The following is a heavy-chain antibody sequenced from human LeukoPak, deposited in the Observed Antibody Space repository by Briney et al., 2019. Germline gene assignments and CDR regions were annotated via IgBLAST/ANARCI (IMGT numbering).Heavy chain of an antibody. CDR2: ITSSSSYI. D-gene: IGHD4-17*01. Sequence: GGSLRLSCAASGFTFSSYSMNWVRQAPGKGLEWVSSITSSSSYIYYADSVKGRFTISRDNAKNSLYLQMNSLRAEDTAVYYCARETYGDYIFDYWGQGTLVTVSS. V-gene: IGHV3-21*01. J-gene: IGHJ4*02. CDR1: GFTFSSYS. CDR3: ARETYGDYIFDY.